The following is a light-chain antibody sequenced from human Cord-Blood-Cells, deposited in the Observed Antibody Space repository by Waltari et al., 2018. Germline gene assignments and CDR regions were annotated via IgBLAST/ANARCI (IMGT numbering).Light chain of an antibody. Sequence: QSALTQPASVSGSPGQSITISCTGTSSDVGGYNYVSWYQQHPGKAPKLMIYDVSNRPSGVSNRCSGSKSRNTASLTISGLQAEDEADYYCSSYTSSSTYVFGTGTKVTVL. CDR3: SSYTSSSTYV. J-gene: IGLJ1*01. CDR1: SSDVGGYNY. CDR2: DVS. V-gene: IGLV2-14*01.